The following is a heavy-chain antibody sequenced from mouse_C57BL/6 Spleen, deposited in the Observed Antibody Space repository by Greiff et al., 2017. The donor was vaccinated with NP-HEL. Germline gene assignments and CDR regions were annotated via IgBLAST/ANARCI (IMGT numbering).Heavy chain of an antibody. Sequence: QVQLQQPGAELVKPGASVKMSCKVSGYTFTSYWITWVKQRPGQGLAWIGDIYPGSGSTNYNEKFKSKATLTVDTSSSTAYMQLSSLTSEDSAVYYCAREGLTGTLDYWGQGTTLTVSS. CDR3: AREGLTGTLDY. D-gene: IGHD4-1*01. J-gene: IGHJ2*01. CDR2: IYPGSGST. CDR1: GYTFTSYW. V-gene: IGHV1-55*01.